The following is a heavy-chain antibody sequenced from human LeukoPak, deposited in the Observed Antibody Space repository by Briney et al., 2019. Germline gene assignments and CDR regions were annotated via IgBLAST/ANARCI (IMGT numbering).Heavy chain of an antibody. CDR3: AKDPSPLRFLEWLSPAPGDAFDI. J-gene: IGHJ3*02. CDR2: ISGSGVMT. D-gene: IGHD3-3*01. V-gene: IGHV3-23*01. CDR1: GFTFSGYV. Sequence: GGSLRLSCAASGFTFSGYVMSWVRQAPGKGLEWVSAISGSGVMTYYADSVKGRFIMSRDNSQSTVYLQMTSLRAADTAVYYCAKDPSPLRFLEWLSPAPGDAFDIWGQGTMVTVSS.